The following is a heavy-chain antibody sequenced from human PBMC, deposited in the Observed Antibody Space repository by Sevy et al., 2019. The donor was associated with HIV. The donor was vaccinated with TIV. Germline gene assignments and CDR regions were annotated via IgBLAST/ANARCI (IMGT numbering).Heavy chain of an antibody. J-gene: IGHJ5*02. D-gene: IGHD2-21*02. CDR2: INWNGGST. CDR3: ARDLFYFSGDCYGNWFDP. Sequence: GGSLRLSCAASGFTFGDYGMSWVRQAPGKGLEWVSGINWNGGSTGYSDSVRGRFTISRDNAKNSLYLQMNSLRAEDTALYYCARDLFYFSGDCYGNWFDPWGQGTLVTVSS. CDR1: GFTFGDYG. V-gene: IGHV3-20*04.